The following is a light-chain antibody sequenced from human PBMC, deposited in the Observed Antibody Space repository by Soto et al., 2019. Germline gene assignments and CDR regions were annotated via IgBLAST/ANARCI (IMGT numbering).Light chain of an antibody. Sequence: DIQMTQSPPSLSASVGDRVTITCQASQDISNYLNWYQQKPGKAPKLLIYDASNLETGVPSRFSGSGSGTDFTFTISSLQPEDITTYYCQQYDNLPRTFGPGTKVDIK. CDR2: DAS. CDR1: QDISNY. CDR3: QQYDNLPRT. V-gene: IGKV1-33*01. J-gene: IGKJ3*01.